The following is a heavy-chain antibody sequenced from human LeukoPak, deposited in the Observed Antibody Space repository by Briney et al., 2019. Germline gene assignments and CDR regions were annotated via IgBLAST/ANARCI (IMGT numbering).Heavy chain of an antibody. V-gene: IGHV4-38-2*02. CDR3: ARGLPELAPYYYDSSGYYYDWFDP. CDR1: GYSISSGYY. CDR2: IYHSGST. Sequence: SETLSLTCTVSGYSISSGYYWGWIRQPPGKGLEWIGSIYHSGSTNYNPSLKSRVTISVDTSKNQFSLKLSSVTAADTAVYYCARGLPELAPYYYDSSGYYYDWFDPWGQGTLITVSS. D-gene: IGHD3-22*01. J-gene: IGHJ5*02.